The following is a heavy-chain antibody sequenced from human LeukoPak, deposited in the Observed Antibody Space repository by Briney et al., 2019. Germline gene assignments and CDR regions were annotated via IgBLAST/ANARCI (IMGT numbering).Heavy chain of an antibody. CDR1: GGSFSGYY. D-gene: IGHD6-19*01. CDR3: ASLPTGIAVAGTSFGFDY. J-gene: IGHJ4*02. V-gene: IGHV4-34*01. Sequence: SETLSLTCGVYGGSFSGYYWSWIRQPPRKGLEWIGEINHRGSTYYNPSLKSRVTISVDTSKNQFSLKLSSVTAADTAVYYCASLPTGIAVAGTSFGFDYWGQGTLVTVSS. CDR2: INHRGST.